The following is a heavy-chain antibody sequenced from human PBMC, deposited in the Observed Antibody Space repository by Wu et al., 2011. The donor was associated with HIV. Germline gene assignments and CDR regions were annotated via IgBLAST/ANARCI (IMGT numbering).Heavy chain of an antibody. CDR2: INPNSGGT. D-gene: IGHD2-15*01. V-gene: IGHV1-2*02. Sequence: QVQLVQSGAEVKKPGASVKVSCKASGFTFTGYYIHWVRQAPGQGLEWMGWINPNSGGTNYAQKFQGRVTMTRDTSISTAYMEMTRLQSDDTAVYYCARAASAAGGDYWGQGTLVTVSS. CDR3: ARAASAAGGDY. CDR1: GFTFTGYY. J-gene: IGHJ4*02.